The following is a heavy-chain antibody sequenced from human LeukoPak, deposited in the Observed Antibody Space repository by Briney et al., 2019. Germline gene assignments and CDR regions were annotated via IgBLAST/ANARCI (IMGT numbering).Heavy chain of an antibody. Sequence: VASVKVSCKVSGYTLTELSMHWVRQAPGKGLEWMGGFDPEDGETIYAQKFQGRVTMTEDTSTDTAYMELSSLRSEDTAVYYCATAEYDDSIGYYYFDYWGQGTLVTVSS. CDR2: FDPEDGET. CDR3: ATAEYDDSIGYYYFDY. D-gene: IGHD3-22*01. J-gene: IGHJ4*02. CDR1: GYTLTELS. V-gene: IGHV1-24*01.